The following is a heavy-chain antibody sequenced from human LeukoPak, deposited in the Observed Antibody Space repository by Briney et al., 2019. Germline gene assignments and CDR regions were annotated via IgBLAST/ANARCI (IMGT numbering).Heavy chain of an antibody. V-gene: IGHV3-21*01. J-gene: IGHJ4*02. CDR2: ISSSSSYI. D-gene: IGHD3-3*01. CDR3: ASERGYDFWSGYPFRVSFAGGYFDY. CDR1: GFTFSSYS. Sequence: PGGSLRLSCAASGFTFSSYSMNWVRQAPGKGLEWVSSISSSSSYIYYADSVKGRFTISRDNAKNSLYLQMNSLRAEDTAVYYCASERGYDFWSGYPFRVSFAGGYFDYWGQGTLVTVSS.